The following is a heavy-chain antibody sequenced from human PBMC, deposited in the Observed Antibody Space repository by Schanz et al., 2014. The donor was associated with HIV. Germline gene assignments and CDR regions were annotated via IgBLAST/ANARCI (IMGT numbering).Heavy chain of an antibody. CDR3: ARDVSRDSSGHYSDYYYGMEV. V-gene: IGHV3-30-3*01. Sequence: QVQLVESGGGVVQPGRSLRLSCAASGFTFSSYAMHWVRQAPGKGMEWVAVISYDGSNKNYADSVKGRFTISRGNSKNTLYLQMNSLRAEDTAVYYCARDVSRDSSGHYSDYYYGMEVWGQGTTVTVSS. D-gene: IGHD3-22*01. J-gene: IGHJ6*02. CDR2: ISYDGSNK. CDR1: GFTFSSYA.